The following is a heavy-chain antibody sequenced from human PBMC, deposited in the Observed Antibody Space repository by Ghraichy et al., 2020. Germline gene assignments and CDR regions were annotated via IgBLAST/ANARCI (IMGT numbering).Heavy chain of an antibody. CDR3: ARGKIFGVVSNYNWFDP. J-gene: IGHJ5*02. V-gene: IGHV3-21*01. CDR2: ISSSSSYI. Sequence: GGSLRLSCAASGFTFSSYSMNWVRQAPGKGLEWVSSISSSSSYIYYADSVKGRFTISRDNAKNSLYLQMNSLRAEDTAVYYCARGKIFGVVSNYNWFDPWGQGTLVTVSS. CDR1: GFTFSSYS. D-gene: IGHD3-3*01.